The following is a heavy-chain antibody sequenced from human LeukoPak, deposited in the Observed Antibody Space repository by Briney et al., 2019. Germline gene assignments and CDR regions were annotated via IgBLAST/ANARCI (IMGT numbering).Heavy chain of an antibody. V-gene: IGHV1-2*02. CDR3: ARVLYYYDSSGQDY. CDR1: GYTFTGYY. CDR2: INPNSGGT. Sequence: GASVKVSCKASGYTFTGYYMHWVRQAPGQGLEWMGWINPNSGGTNYAQKFQGRVTMTRDTSISTAYMELSRLRSDDTAVYYCARVLYYYDSSGQDYWGQGTLVTVSS. D-gene: IGHD3-22*01. J-gene: IGHJ4*02.